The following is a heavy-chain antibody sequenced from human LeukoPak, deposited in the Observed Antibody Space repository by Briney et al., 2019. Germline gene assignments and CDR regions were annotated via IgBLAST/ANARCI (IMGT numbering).Heavy chain of an antibody. CDR2: INAGNGNT. CDR1: GYTFTSYA. V-gene: IGHV1-3*01. J-gene: IGHJ3*02. CDR3: ARDRAYYYDSILIKDAFDI. D-gene: IGHD3-22*01. Sequence: ASVKVSCKASGYTFTSYAMHWVRQAPGQRLEWMGWINAGNGNTKYSQKFQGRVTITRDTSASTAYMELRSLRSDDTAVYYCARDRAYYYDSILIKDAFDIWGQGTMVTVSS.